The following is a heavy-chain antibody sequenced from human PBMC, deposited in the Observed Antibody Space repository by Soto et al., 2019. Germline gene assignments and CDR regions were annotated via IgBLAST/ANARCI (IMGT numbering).Heavy chain of an antibody. D-gene: IGHD3-3*01. CDR1: GGSFSGYY. V-gene: IGHV4-34*01. Sequence: LSLTCAVYGGSFSGYYWSWIRQPPGKGLEWIGEINHSGSTNYNPSLKSRVTISVDTSKNQFSLKLSSVTAADTAVYYCARAGSVGITIFGVVITTDYYYYGMDVWGQGTTVTVSS. CDR2: INHSGST. CDR3: ARAGSVGITIFGVVITTDYYYYGMDV. J-gene: IGHJ6*02.